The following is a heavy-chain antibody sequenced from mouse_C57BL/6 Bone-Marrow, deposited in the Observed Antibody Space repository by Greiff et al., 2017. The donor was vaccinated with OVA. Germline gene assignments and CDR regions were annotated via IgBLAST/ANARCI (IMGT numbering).Heavy chain of an antibody. J-gene: IGHJ4*01. CDR3: AREGSTTVVGAMDY. CDR2: ISYDGSN. CDR1: GYSITSGYY. Sequence: DVQLVESGPGLVKPSQSLSLTCSVTGYSITSGYYWNWIRQFPGNKLEWMGYISYDGSNNYNPSLKNRISITRDTSKNQFFLKLNSVTTEDTATYYCAREGSTTVVGAMDYWGQGTSVTVSS. D-gene: IGHD1-1*01. V-gene: IGHV3-6*01.